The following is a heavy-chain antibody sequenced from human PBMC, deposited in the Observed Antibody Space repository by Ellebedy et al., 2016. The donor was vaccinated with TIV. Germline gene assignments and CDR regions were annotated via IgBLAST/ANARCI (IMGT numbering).Heavy chain of an antibody. D-gene: IGHD2-2*01. Sequence: ASVKVSCXASGGTFSSYAISWVRQAPGQGLEWMGWISAYNGNTNYAQKLQGRVTMTTDTSTSTAYMELRSLRSDDTAVYYCARGNVVIPAATGFDYWGQGTLVTVSS. V-gene: IGHV1-18*01. CDR1: GGTFSSYA. CDR2: ISAYNGNT. CDR3: ARGNVVIPAATGFDY. J-gene: IGHJ4*02.